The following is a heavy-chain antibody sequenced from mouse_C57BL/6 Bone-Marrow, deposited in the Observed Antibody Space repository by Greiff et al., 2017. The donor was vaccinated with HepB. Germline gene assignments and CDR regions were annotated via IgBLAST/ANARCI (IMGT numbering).Heavy chain of an antibody. V-gene: IGHV1-72*01. D-gene: IGHD1-1*02. CDR3: ARAVVGGDIDY. CDR2: IDPNGGGT. Sequence: QVQLQQPGAELVKPGASVKLSCKASGYTFTSYWMHWVQQRPGRGLEWIGRIDPNGGGTKYNEKFKGQAKLAVDKPSSTAYMQHSNLTSEDSEVYYCARAVVGGDIDYWGQGTTLTVSS. J-gene: IGHJ2*01. CDR1: GYTFTSYW.